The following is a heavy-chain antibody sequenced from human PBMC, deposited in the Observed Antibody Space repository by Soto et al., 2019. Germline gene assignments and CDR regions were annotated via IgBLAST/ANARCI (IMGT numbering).Heavy chain of an antibody. CDR3: AKDFWSGYYNYGMHX. J-gene: IGHJ6*02. CDR2: IYYSGSA. CDR1: GGSISSISYY. V-gene: IGHV4-39*01. D-gene: IGHD3-3*01. Sequence: SETLSVTFTVSGGSISSISYYWGWIRQPPGKGLEWIGSIYYSGSAYYNTSLKSRVTISVDTSKNQFSLKLSSVTAAETAVYYCAKDFWSGYYNYGMHXWGQGTTVTVS.